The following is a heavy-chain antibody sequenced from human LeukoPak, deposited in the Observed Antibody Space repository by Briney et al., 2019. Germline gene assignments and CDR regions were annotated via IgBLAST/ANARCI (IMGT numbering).Heavy chain of an antibody. D-gene: IGHD3-16*01. CDR3: ASGPYVGGYYFDY. Sequence: ASVKVSCKASGYTFTSYGISWVRQAPGQGLEWMGWISAYNGNTNYAQKLQGRVTMTTDTSTSTVYMELSSLRSEDTAVYYCASGPYVGGYYFDYWGQGTLVTVSS. J-gene: IGHJ4*02. V-gene: IGHV1-18*01. CDR2: ISAYNGNT. CDR1: GYTFTSYG.